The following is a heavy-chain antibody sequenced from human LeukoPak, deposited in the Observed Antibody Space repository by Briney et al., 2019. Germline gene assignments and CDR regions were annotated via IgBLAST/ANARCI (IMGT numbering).Heavy chain of an antibody. D-gene: IGHD5-18*01. CDR2: INPNSGGT. Sequence: ASVKVSCKASGYTFTGYYMHWVRQAPGQGLEWMGWINPNSGGTNYAQKFQGRVTMTRDTSISTAYMELSRLRSDDTAVYYCARDRGGTAMVVFEDWGQGTLVTVSS. V-gene: IGHV1-2*02. CDR1: GYTFTGYY. CDR3: ARDRGGTAMVVFED. J-gene: IGHJ4*02.